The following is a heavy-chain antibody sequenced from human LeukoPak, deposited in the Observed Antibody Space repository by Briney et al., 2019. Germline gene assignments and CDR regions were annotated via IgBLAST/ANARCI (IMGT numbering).Heavy chain of an antibody. CDR3: ARTLWPYDAFDI. CDR2: IRFDGSDK. Sequence: PGGSLRLSCAASGFTFTSYGIHWVRQAPGRGLEWVAFIRFDGSDKYYADSVKGRFTISRDNSKNTLYLQMNSLRPEDTAVYYCARTLWPYDAFDIWGQGTMVTVSS. D-gene: IGHD2-21*01. V-gene: IGHV3-30*02. CDR1: GFTFTSYG. J-gene: IGHJ3*02.